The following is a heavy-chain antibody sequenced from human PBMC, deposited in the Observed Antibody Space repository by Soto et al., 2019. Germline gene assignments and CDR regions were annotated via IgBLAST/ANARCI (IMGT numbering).Heavy chain of an antibody. Sequence: GGSLRLSCSASGFIFSTFGMFWVRQAPGQGLEYVSAIFYSGSGSYYADPVRGRFTVSRDNSMNMFYLQMSSLRVEDTALSFCVRGPSRGSSRFGPLDYWGQGTQVTVSS. CDR2: IFYSGSGS. CDR1: GFIFSTFG. D-gene: IGHD3-16*01. CDR3: VRGPSRGSSRFGPLDY. J-gene: IGHJ4*02. V-gene: IGHV3-64D*06.